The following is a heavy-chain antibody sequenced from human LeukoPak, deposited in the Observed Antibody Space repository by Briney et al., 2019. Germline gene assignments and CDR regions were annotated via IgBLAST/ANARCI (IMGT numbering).Heavy chain of an antibody. Sequence: SETLSLTCAVYGGSLNGHYWSWIRQPPGKGLEWIGEGSESGGTKFNPSLKSRVTISADTSKNQFSLRLSSVAAADTAVYYCARHVGNWYFDLWGRGTLVTVSS. CDR3: ARHVGNWYFDL. J-gene: IGHJ2*01. CDR2: GSESGGT. D-gene: IGHD7-27*01. CDR1: GGSLNGHY. V-gene: IGHV4-34*01.